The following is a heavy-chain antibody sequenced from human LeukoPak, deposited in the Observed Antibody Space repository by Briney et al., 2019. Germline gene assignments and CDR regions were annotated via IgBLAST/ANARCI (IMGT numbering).Heavy chain of an antibody. CDR3: ARAIHGIFIYYMDV. CDR2: IGSSSSTI. Sequence: PGGSLRLSCAASGFTFSSYSMNWVRQAPGKGLEWVSYIGSSSSTIYYADSVKGRFTISRDNAKNSLYLQMSSLSAEDTAVYYCARAIHGIFIYYMDVWGRGTTVTISS. J-gene: IGHJ6*03. CDR1: GFTFSSYS. V-gene: IGHV3-48*01. D-gene: IGHD3-9*01.